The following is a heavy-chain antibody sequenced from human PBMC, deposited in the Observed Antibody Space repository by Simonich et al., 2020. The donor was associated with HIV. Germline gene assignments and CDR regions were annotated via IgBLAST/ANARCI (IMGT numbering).Heavy chain of an antibody. CDR3: ARLTAGGLGEYFQH. CDR1: GGSFSCYY. Sequence: QVQLQQWGAGLLKPSETLSLTCAVYGGSFSCYYWSWIRQHPGKGLEWIGEINHSGSTNYNPSLKSRVTIAVDTSKNQFSLKLSSVTAADTAVYYCARLTAGGLGEYFQHWGQGTLVTVSS. CDR2: INHSGST. J-gene: IGHJ1*01. D-gene: IGHD6-13*01. V-gene: IGHV4-34*01.